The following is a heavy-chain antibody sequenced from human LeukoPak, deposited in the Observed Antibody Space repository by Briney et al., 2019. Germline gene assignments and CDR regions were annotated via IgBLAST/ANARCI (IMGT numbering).Heavy chain of an antibody. CDR3: AKDGDRVEYYYYYYMDV. D-gene: IGHD7-27*01. CDR1: GFTFSSYG. J-gene: IGHJ6*03. CDR2: IWYDGSNK. V-gene: IGHV3-33*06. Sequence: GGSLRLSCAASGFTFSSYGMHWVRQAPGKGLEWVAVIWYDGSNKYYVDSVKGRFTISRDDSKNTLYLQMNSLRAEDTAVYYCAKDGDRVEYYYYYYMDVWGKGTTVTVSS.